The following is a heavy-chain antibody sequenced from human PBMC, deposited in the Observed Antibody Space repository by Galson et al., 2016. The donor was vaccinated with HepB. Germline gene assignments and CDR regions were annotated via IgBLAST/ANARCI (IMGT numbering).Heavy chain of an antibody. CDR2: MSDSDDI. D-gene: IGHD6-13*01. CDR3: AKDKRGHSSAWYWYFDY. CDR1: GFTFTNYW. Sequence: SLRLSCAASGFTFTNYWLTWVRHAPGKGLEWVSGMSDSDDIYYSPTVKGRFTISRDNSKNTVFLQLTSLRAEDTAVYYCAKDKRGHSSAWYWYFDYWGPGTLVSVSS. J-gene: IGHJ4*02. V-gene: IGHV3-23*01.